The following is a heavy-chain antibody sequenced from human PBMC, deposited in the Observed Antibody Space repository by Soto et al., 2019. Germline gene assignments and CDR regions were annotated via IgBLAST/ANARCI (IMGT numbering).Heavy chain of an antibody. CDR1: GFTLSNDG. J-gene: IGHJ3*01. Sequence: QVQLVESGGGVVQPGKSLRLSCVASGFTLSNDGMHWVRQAPGKGLEWVAYIWYDGSDKNYADSVKGRFTISRDNSKNTLYLQMVRLRAEDTAVYYCARDRYPNYPPDAFDLWGQGTMVTVSS. D-gene: IGHD4-4*01. V-gene: IGHV3-33*01. CDR3: ARDRYPNYPPDAFDL. CDR2: IWYDGSDK.